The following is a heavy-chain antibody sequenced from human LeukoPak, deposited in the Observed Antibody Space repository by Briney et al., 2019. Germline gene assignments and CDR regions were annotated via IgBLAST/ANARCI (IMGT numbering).Heavy chain of an antibody. CDR1: GGTFSSYA. J-gene: IGHJ4*02. CDR2: IIPIFGTA. CDR3: ARSSDYYYDSSGYYYRHFDY. D-gene: IGHD3-22*01. Sequence: SVKVSCKASGGTFSSYAISWVRQAPGQGLEWMGGIIPIFGTANYAQKFQGRVTITADESTSTAYMELSSLRSDDTAVYYCARSSDYYYDSSGYYYRHFDYWGQGTLVTVSS. V-gene: IGHV1-69*13.